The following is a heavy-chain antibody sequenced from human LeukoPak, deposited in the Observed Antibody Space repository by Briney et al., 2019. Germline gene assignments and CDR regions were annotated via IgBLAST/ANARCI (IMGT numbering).Heavy chain of an antibody. CDR2: INSDGSST. J-gene: IGHJ4*02. CDR3: ARDQLQYYYDSSDH. Sequence: GKSLRLSCAASGFTFSSYWMHWVRQAPGKGLVWVSRINSDGSSTSYADSVKGRFTTSRDNAKNTLYLQMNSLRAEDTAVYYCARDQLQYYYDSSDHWGQGTLVTVSS. D-gene: IGHD3-22*01. V-gene: IGHV3-74*01. CDR1: GFTFSSYW.